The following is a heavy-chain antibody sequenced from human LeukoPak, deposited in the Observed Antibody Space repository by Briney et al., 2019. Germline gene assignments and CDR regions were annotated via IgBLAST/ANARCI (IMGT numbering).Heavy chain of an antibody. J-gene: IGHJ3*02. D-gene: IGHD5-18*01. V-gene: IGHV5-51*01. CDR3: ARHPVDTACDI. Sequence: GESLKISCKGSGYSFTSYWIGWVRQMPGKGLEWMGIIHPGDSDTRYSLSFQGQVTISADKSISTAYLQWSSLKASDTAMYYCARHPVDTACDIWGQGTMVTVSS. CDR2: IHPGDSDT. CDR1: GYSFTSYW.